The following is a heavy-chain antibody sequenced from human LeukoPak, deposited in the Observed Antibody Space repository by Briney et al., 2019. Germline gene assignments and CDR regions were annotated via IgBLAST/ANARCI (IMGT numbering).Heavy chain of an antibody. V-gene: IGHV3-73*01. J-gene: IGHJ4*02. CDR3: TTDYLGDSSGYYNYFDY. D-gene: IGHD3-22*01. CDR1: GFTFSGSA. CDR2: IRSKANSYAT. Sequence: GGSLRLSCAASGFTFSGSAMHWVRQASGKGLEWVGRIRSKANSYATAYAASVKGRFTISRDDSKNTAYLQMNSLKTEDTAVYYCTTDYLGDSSGYYNYFDYWGQGTLVTVSS.